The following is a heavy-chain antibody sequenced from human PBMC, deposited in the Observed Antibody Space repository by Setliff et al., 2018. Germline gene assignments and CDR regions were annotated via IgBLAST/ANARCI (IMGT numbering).Heavy chain of an antibody. CDR3: VRESRSTWYRRDF. CDR1: GGSISGSHYS. J-gene: IGHJ4*02. D-gene: IGHD6-13*01. V-gene: IGHV4-39*02. CDR2: TYYNGTA. Sequence: KTSETLSLTCSVSGGSISGSHYSWVWMRQPPGKRLEWIGSTYYNGTAYHNPSLQSRVAISVDTSMNYFSLDVNSVTAADTAVYYCVRESRSTWYRRDFWGQGTLVTVSS.